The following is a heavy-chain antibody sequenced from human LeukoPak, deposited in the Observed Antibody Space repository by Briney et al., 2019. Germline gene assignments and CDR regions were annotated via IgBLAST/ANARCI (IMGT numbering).Heavy chain of an antibody. V-gene: IGHV1-2*02. CDR1: GYTFTGYY. J-gene: IGHJ4*02. D-gene: IGHD2-2*02. CDR3: ARGRPLYCSSTSCYTPEDY. CDR2: INPNSGGT. Sequence: ASVKVPCKASGYTFTGYYMHWVRQAPGQGLEWMGWINPNSGGTNYAQKFQGRVTMTRDTSISTAYVELSRLRSDDTAVYYCARGRPLYCSSTSCYTPEDYWGQGTLVTVSS.